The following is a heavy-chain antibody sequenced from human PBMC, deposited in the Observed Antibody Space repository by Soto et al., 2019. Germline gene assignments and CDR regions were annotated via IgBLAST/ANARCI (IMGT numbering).Heavy chain of an antibody. CDR2: INHSGST. CDR1: GGSFSGYY. V-gene: IGHV4-34*01. CDR3: ARGATVTTYFDY. Sequence: SETLSLTCAVYGGSFSGYYWSWIRQPPGKGLEWIGEINHSGSTNYNPSLKSRVTISVDTSKNQFSLKLSSVTAADTAVYYCARGATVTTYFDYWGQGTLVTVSS. J-gene: IGHJ4*02. D-gene: IGHD4-17*01.